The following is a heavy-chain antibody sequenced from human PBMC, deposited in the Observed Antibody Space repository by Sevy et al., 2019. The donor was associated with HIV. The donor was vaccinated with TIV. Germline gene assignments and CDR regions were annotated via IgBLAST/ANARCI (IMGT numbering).Heavy chain of an antibody. CDR3: ARAYCSGGRCYSLAY. CDR1: GYTFTSYT. J-gene: IGHJ4*02. V-gene: IGHV1-18*01. Sequence: ASVKVSCKPSGYTFTSYTITWVRQAPGQGLEWVGRISPFTGDTDYARNLQGRVTMTTDTSSTTAYMELRSLRSDDTDVYYCARAYCSGGRCYSLAYWGLGTLVTVSS. CDR2: ISPFTGDT. D-gene: IGHD2-15*01.